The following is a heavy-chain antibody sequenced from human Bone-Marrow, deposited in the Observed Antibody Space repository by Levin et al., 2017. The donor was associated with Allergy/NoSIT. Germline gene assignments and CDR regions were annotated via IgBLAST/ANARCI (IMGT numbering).Heavy chain of an antibody. CDR3: ARYTAMAPYYYYGMDV. CDR2: IYYSGST. V-gene: IGHV4-59*01. CDR1: GGSISSYY. Sequence: PSETLSLTCTVSGGSISSYYWSWIRQPPGKGLEWIGYIYYSGSTNYNPSLKSRVTISVDTSKNQFSLKLSSVTAADTAVYYCARYTAMAPYYYYGMDVWGQGTTVTVSS. J-gene: IGHJ6*02. D-gene: IGHD5-18*01.